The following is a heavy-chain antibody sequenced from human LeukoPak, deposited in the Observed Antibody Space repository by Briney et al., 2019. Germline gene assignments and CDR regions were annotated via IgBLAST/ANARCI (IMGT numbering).Heavy chain of an antibody. J-gene: IGHJ3*02. CDR1: GGSISSYY. V-gene: IGHV4-4*07. CDR2: IYTSGST. Sequence: SETLSLTCTVSGGSISSYYWSWIRQPAGKGLEWIGRIYTSGSTNYNPSLKSRVTMSVDTSKNQFSLKLSSVTAADTAVYYCARDRLGYCSSTSCRDAFDIWGQGQWSPSLQ. CDR3: ARDRLGYCSSTSCRDAFDI. D-gene: IGHD2-2*01.